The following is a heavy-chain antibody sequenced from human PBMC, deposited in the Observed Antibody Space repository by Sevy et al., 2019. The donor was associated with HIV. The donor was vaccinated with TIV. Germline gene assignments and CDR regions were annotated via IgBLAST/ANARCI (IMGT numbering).Heavy chain of an antibody. J-gene: IGHJ4*02. V-gene: IGHV3-48*02. CDR3: ARENWNEFDY. D-gene: IGHD1-1*01. Sequence: GGSLRLSCAASGISFSGFSMNWVRQAPGKGLEWVSYFSSSSSPIFYADSVKGRFTISRDNAKNSVYLQMSSLGDDDMAVYYWARENWNEFDYWGQGTLVTVSS. CDR2: FSSSSSPI. CDR1: GISFSGFS.